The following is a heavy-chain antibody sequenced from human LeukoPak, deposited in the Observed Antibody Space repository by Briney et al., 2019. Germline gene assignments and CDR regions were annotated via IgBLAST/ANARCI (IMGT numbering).Heavy chain of an antibody. J-gene: IGHJ3*02. V-gene: IGHV3-23*01. D-gene: IGHD1-14*01. CDR2: ISGSGGRT. CDR3: AEHKGANQVSDGFDI. Sequence: GGSLRLSCAASGFTFSSYSMNWVRQAPGKGLEWVSVISGSGGRTYYADSVKGRFTISRDNSKNTLYLQMNSLRAEDTAVYYCAEHKGANQVSDGFDIWGQGTMVTVSS. CDR1: GFTFSSYS.